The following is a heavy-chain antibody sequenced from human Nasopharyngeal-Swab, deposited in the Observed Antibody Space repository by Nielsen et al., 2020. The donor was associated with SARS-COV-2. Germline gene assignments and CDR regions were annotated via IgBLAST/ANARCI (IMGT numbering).Heavy chain of an antibody. J-gene: IGHJ3*02. CDR3: ARDNPDDAFDI. CDR2: INTNTGNP. Sequence: ASVKVSCKASGYTFTSYDINWVRQAPGQGLEWMGWINTNTGNPTYAQGFTGRFVFSLDTSVSTAYLQISSLKAEDTAVYYCARDNPDDAFDIWGQGTMVTVSS. V-gene: IGHV7-4-1*02. CDR1: GYTFTSYD. D-gene: IGHD1-14*01.